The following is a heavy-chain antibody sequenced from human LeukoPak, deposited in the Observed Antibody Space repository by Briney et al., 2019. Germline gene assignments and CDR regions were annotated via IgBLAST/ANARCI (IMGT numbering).Heavy chain of an antibody. CDR1: GSTVSSNY. D-gene: IGHD1-26*01. CDR3: ARVLGSGSYLYFDY. Sequence: PGGSLRLSCAASGSTVSSNYMSWVRQAPGKGLEWVSVIYSGGSTYYADSVKGRFTISRHNSKNTLYLQMNSLRAEDTAVYYCARVLGSGSYLYFDYWGQGTLVTVSS. J-gene: IGHJ4*02. CDR2: IYSGGST. V-gene: IGHV3-53*04.